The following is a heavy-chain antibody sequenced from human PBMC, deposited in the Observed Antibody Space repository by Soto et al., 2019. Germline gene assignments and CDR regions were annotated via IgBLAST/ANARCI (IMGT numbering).Heavy chain of an antibody. D-gene: IGHD3-10*01. CDR3: ATGDFTAGELFSAY. CDR2: NQYSGNP. Sequence: QVQLQESGPGLLQPSQTLSLTCTVSGRSISKNYYCHWIRQHPGTDLEWIGYNQYSGNPFYNPSLKSRVTISVDTSHNQFSLRLNSVTAAATAVYYCATGDFTAGELFSAYWGRGALVTVSS. V-gene: IGHV4-31*03. J-gene: IGHJ4*02. CDR1: GRSISKNYY.